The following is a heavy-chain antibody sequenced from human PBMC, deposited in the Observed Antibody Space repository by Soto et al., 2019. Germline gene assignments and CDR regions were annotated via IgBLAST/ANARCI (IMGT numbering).Heavy chain of an antibody. Sequence: QDQLVQSGAEVKKPGSSVKVSCKAFGGPFSSHTFSWVRQAPGQGLEWMGRIIPALGTTTYAQKFQGRVTITAEESGTTVSMELNSLRTEDTAVYYCARPDLGVYWDFDLWGRGTLVPVSS. D-gene: IGHD2-21*02. CDR2: IIPALGTT. V-gene: IGHV1-69*08. CDR3: ARPDLGVYWDFDL. CDR1: GGPFSSHT. J-gene: IGHJ2*01.